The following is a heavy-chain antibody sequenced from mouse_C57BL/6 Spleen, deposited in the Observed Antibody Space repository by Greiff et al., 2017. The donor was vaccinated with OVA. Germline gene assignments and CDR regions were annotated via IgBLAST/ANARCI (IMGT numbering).Heavy chain of an antibody. J-gene: IGHJ2*01. V-gene: IGHV1-64*01. CDR1: GYTFTSYW. CDR2: IHPNSGST. CDR3: AREDMGVYGYFDY. Sequence: VQLQQSGAELVKPGASVKLSCKASGYTFTSYWMHWVKQRPGQGLEWIGMIHPNSGSTNYNEKFKSKATLTVDKSSSTAYMQLSSLTSEDSAVYYCAREDMGVYGYFDYWGQGTTLTVSS. D-gene: IGHD1-1*02.